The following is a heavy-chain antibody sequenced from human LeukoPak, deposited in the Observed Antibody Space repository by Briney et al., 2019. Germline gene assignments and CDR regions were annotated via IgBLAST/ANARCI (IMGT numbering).Heavy chain of an antibody. Sequence: GGSLRLSCAASGFTFSSYAMSWVRQAPGKGLEWVSAISGSGGSTYYADSVKGRFTISRDNSKNTLYLQMNSLRAEDTAVYYCAKDCRYFDWLLYEEEDYWGQGTLVTVSS. CDR1: GFTFSSYA. V-gene: IGHV3-23*01. CDR2: ISGSGGST. CDR3: AKDCRYFDWLLYEEEDY. D-gene: IGHD3-9*01. J-gene: IGHJ4*02.